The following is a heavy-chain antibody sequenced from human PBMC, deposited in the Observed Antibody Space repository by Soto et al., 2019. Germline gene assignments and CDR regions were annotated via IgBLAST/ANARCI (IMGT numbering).Heavy chain of an antibody. CDR2: ISTATGYT. CDR3: TRVGMDV. Sequence: QVQLVQSGAEVKKPGASVKVSCKASGYSFTRSDMHWVRQAPGQRPEWMGWISTATGYTKYSENFQGRVTITRDTSASTAYMELSRLRSEVTAVYYCTRVGMDVWGQGTTVTVSS. J-gene: IGHJ6*02. V-gene: IGHV1-3*04. CDR1: GYSFTRSD.